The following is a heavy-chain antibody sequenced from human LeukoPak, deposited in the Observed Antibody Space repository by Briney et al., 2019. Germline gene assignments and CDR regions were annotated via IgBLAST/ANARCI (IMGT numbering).Heavy chain of an antibody. CDR1: GFTFSSYE. D-gene: IGHD3-3*01. CDR3: ARARPGYYDFWSGYQKYYYYGMDV. V-gene: IGHV3-48*03. J-gene: IGHJ6*02. Sequence: GESLRLSCAASGFTFSSYEMNWVRQAPGKGLEWVSYISSSGSTIYYADSVKGRFTISRDNAKNSLYLQMNSLRAEDTAVYYCARARPGYYDFWSGYQKYYYYGMDVWGQGTTVTVSS. CDR2: ISSSGSTI.